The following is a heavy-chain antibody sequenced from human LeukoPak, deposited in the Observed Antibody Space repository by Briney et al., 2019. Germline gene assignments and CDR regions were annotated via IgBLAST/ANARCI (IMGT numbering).Heavy chain of an antibody. J-gene: IGHJ1*01. Sequence: GGSLRLSCAASGFTFSDYGMHWVRQAPGKGLEWVAFIQYDGSNQFYADSVKGRFTISRDNGKNTLYLQMNSLRPEDTAVYYCARARSIVGVSPFQHWGQGTLVTVSS. D-gene: IGHD1-26*01. CDR2: IQYDGSNQ. CDR1: GFTFSDYG. CDR3: ARARSIVGVSPFQH. V-gene: IGHV3-30*02.